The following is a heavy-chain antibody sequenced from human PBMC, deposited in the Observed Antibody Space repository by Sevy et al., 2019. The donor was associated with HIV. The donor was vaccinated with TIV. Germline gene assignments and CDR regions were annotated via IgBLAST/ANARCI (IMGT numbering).Heavy chain of an antibody. V-gene: IGHV1-18*01. D-gene: IGHD3-16*01. Sequence: ASVKVSCKASGYTFTNYGISWVRQAPGQGLEWMGWISAHKPNTKYVAKFHVRLTVTTDTSTSTAYMELRSLRSDDTAVYYCARDAPYDYISYMGIDYWGQGTLVTVSS. CDR1: GYTFTNYG. CDR3: ARDAPYDYISYMGIDY. J-gene: IGHJ4*02. CDR2: ISAHKPNT.